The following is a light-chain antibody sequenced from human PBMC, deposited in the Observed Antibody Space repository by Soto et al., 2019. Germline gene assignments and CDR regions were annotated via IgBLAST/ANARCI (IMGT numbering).Light chain of an antibody. V-gene: IGKV3-11*01. Sequence: EIVLTQSPATLSLSPGERATLSCRASQSVSSYLAWYQQKPGQAPRLLIYDASNRATGIPARFSGSGSGTDFPLTISSLEPEDFAVYYCQQRSNWPPVYTFRQGTKLEIK. CDR1: QSVSSY. CDR3: QQRSNWPPVYT. J-gene: IGKJ2*01. CDR2: DAS.